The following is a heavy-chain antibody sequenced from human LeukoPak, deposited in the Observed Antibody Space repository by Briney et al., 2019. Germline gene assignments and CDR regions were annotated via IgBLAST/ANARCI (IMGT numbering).Heavy chain of an antibody. CDR3: ARDPGSSWYLFDY. D-gene: IGHD6-13*01. J-gene: IGHJ4*02. Sequence: GESLKISCKGSGYSFTSYWISWVRQMPGKGLEWMGRIDPSDSYTNYSPSFQGHVTISADKSISTAYLQWSSLKASDTAVYYCARDPGSSWYLFDYWGQGTLVTVSS. V-gene: IGHV5-10-1*01. CDR2: IDPSDSYT. CDR1: GYSFTSYW.